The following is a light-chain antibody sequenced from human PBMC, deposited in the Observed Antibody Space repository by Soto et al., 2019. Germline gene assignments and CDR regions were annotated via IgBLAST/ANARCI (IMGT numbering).Light chain of an antibody. Sequence: ILMTQPPATLSVSPGQRATLSCRASQSVSSNLAWYQQKPGQAPRLLIYGASTRATGIPARFSGSGSGTEFTLTISSLQSEDVAGYCSPQYNNLPLTFGQGTKVDIK. CDR2: GAS. J-gene: IGKJ1*01. CDR3: PQYNNLPLT. V-gene: IGKV3-15*01. CDR1: QSVSSN.